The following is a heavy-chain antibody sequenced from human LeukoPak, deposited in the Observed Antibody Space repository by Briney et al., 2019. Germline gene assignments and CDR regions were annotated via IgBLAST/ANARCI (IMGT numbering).Heavy chain of an antibody. D-gene: IGHD3-3*01. CDR2: IYYSGST. CDR1: GGSISDYY. Sequence: PSETLSLTCTVSGGSISDYYWSWIRQPPGKGLEWVGYIYYSGSTNYNPSLKSRVTISVDTSKNQISLKLSSVTAADTAVYYCARVHCSGHYDFWSGYCQDYWGQGTLVTVSS. V-gene: IGHV4-59*01. CDR3: ARVHCSGHYDFWSGYCQDY. J-gene: IGHJ4*02.